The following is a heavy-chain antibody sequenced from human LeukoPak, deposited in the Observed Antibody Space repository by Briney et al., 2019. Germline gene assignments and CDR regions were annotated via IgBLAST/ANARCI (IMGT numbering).Heavy chain of an antibody. CDR3: ARGQLAYCGGDCYSAFDI. J-gene: IGHJ3*02. D-gene: IGHD2-21*02. V-gene: IGHV3-23*01. CDR2: ISASGGST. CDR1: RFSFSTYA. Sequence: GGSLRLSCAASRFSFSTYAMHWVRQAPGKGLEWVSSISASGGSTYSADSVKGRFTISRDNSKNTVYLQMSSLRAEDTAVYYCARGQLAYCGGDCYSAFDIWGQGTVVTVSS.